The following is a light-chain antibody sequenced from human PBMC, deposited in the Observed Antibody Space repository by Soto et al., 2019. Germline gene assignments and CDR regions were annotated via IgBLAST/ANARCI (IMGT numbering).Light chain of an antibody. CDR3: QQLFMYPPT. CDR1: QSISSY. V-gene: IGKV1-39*01. CDR2: SAS. Sequence: DIQMTQSPSSLSASVGDRVTITCRASQSISSYLNWYQQKPGKAPKLLIYSASSLHSGVPSRFGGSGSGTDFTLTVSSLQPEDFATYYCQQLFMYPPTFGPGTKVDIK. J-gene: IGKJ3*01.